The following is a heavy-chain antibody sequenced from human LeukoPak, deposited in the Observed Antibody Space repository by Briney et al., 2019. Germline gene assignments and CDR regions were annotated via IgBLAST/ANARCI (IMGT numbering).Heavy chain of an antibody. CDR3: ARTGNGGDLDI. D-gene: IGHD2-8*01. V-gene: IGHV3-74*01. Sequence: GGSLRLSCVASGFTFSNHWLHWVRQGPGKGLVWVSRINGDGTSTIYADSAKGRFTISRDNAKSTMYLQMNSLRAEDTAVYYCARTGNGGDLDIWGQGTMVTVSS. CDR2: INGDGTST. CDR1: GFTFSNHW. J-gene: IGHJ3*02.